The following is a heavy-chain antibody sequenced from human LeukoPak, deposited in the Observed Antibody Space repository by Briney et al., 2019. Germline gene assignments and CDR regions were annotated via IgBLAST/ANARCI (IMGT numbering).Heavy chain of an antibody. CDR1: GASISTHY. V-gene: IGHV4-59*11. CDR2: TSYSGGT. Sequence: PSETLSLTCTVSGASISTHYWSWIRQSPGKGLEWIGYTSYSGGTNYNPSLKSRVTISVDTSRSQFSLRLSSVTAADTAVYSCASIVEYDSSSGFFKYYYYYIDVWGKGTTVTVSS. D-gene: IGHD6-6*01. J-gene: IGHJ6*03. CDR3: ASIVEYDSSSGFFKYYYYYIDV.